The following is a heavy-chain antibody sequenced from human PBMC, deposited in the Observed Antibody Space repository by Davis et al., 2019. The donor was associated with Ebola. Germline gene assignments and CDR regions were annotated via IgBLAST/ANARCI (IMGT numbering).Heavy chain of an antibody. CDR1: GYSTSSGYY. D-gene: IGHD3-10*01. CDR3: ARDSGLRVYFDY. V-gene: IGHV4-38-2*02. J-gene: IGHJ4*02. CDR2: IYHSGST. Sequence: SEPLSLTSPVPGYSTSSGYYWGWIRPPPGKGLEWIGSIYHSGSTYYNPSLKSQVTISVDTSKNRFSLKLSSVTAADTAVYYCARDSGLRVYFDYWGQGTLVTVSS.